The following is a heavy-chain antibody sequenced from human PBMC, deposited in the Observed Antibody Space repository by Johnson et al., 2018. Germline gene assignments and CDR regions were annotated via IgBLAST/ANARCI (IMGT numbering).Heavy chain of an antibody. D-gene: IGHD1/OR15-1a*01. J-gene: IGHJ6*03. CDR3: ARDPNDYLANNDYYKDV. V-gene: IGHV3-7*01. Sequence: VQLVQSGGGLVQPGGSLRLSCAASGLTFSGYWMNWVRQAPGKGLEWVANIKQDGSEKYYVDSVKGRFTISREHAKNSLYLQRNSLRAEDTAVYYFARDPNDYLANNDYYKDVGGKGTTVTGSS. CDR1: GLTFSGYW. CDR2: IKQDGSEK.